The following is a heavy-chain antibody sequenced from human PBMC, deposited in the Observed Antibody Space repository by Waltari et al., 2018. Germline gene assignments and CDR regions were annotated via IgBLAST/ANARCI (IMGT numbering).Heavy chain of an antibody. CDR2: IIPILGTA. J-gene: IGHJ5*02. CDR1: GGTFSSYA. D-gene: IGHD3-22*01. Sequence: QVQLVQSGAEVKQPGSSVTVSCKAYGGTFSSYALSWVRQAPGQGLEWMGGIIPILGTANYAQKFQGRVTITADESTSTAYMELSSLRSEDTAVYYCARGPRWLTYNWFDPWGQGTLVTVSS. V-gene: IGHV1-69*12. CDR3: ARGPRWLTYNWFDP.